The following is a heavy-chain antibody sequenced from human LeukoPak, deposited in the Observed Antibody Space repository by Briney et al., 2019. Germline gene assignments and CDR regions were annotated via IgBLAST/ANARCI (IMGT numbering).Heavy chain of an antibody. V-gene: IGHV4-30-4*01. CDR2: VHYSGTT. Sequence: SETLSLTCTVSGGSISSGDKYWSWIRQPLGKGLEWIGNVHYSGTTSYNSSLTSRLSMSVDRSKNQFSLRLSSVTAADTAVYYCARDWQLVDWGQGTLVTVSS. CDR3: ARDWQLVD. CDR1: GGSISSGDKY. D-gene: IGHD1-1*01. J-gene: IGHJ4*02.